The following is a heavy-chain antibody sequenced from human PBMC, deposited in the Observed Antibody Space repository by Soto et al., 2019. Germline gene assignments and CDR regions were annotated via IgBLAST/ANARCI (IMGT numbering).Heavy chain of an antibody. D-gene: IGHD3-22*01. Sequence: GGSLRLCCAASGFSFSNYWMHWVRQAPGKGLVWVSRINSDGTIANYADSVKGRFTISRDNAKNTLYLQMNSLRAEDTSVYYCARAGYYRFDYWGQGALVTVSS. J-gene: IGHJ4*02. CDR1: GFSFSNYW. V-gene: IGHV3-74*01. CDR3: ARAGYYRFDY. CDR2: INSDGTIA.